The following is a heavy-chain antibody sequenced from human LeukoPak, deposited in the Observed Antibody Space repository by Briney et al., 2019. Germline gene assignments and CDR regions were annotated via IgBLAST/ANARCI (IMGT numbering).Heavy chain of an antibody. CDR3: ARDPPYYDSSGYYYDY. CDR2: ISGSSLYI. V-gene: IGHV3-21*01. CDR1: GFTFSPYS. J-gene: IGHJ4*02. Sequence: GGSLRLSCAASGFTFSPYSMNWAGQPPGKGLEWVSSISGSSLYIYYADSVKGRFTISRDNAKNSLYLQMNSLRAEDTAVYYCARDPPYYDSSGYYYDYWGQGALVTVSS. D-gene: IGHD3-22*01.